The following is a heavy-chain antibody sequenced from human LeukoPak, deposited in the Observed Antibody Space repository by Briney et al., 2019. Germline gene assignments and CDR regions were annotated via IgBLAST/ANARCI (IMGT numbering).Heavy chain of an antibody. CDR2: ISGSGGST. D-gene: IGHD3-9*01. CDR1: GFTFSSYA. V-gene: IGHV3-23*01. Sequence: GGSLRLSCAASGFTFSSYAMSWVRQAPGQGLERVSAISGSGGSTYYADSEKGRFTISRDNSKNTLYLQMNSLRAEDTAVYYCAKAGYDILTGYYIPPAFDYWGQGTLVTVSS. J-gene: IGHJ4*02. CDR3: AKAGYDILTGYYIPPAFDY.